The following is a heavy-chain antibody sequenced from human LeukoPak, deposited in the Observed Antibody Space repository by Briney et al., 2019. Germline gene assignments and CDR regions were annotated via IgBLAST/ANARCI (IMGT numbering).Heavy chain of an antibody. CDR3: AGVVPAGPFDY. CDR1: GFTFSSYG. J-gene: IGHJ4*02. V-gene: IGHV3-30*03. Sequence: PGRSLRLSCAASGFTFSSYGMHWVRQAPGKGLEWVAVISYDGSNKYYADSVKGRFTISRDNSKNTLYLQMNSLRAEDTAVYYCAGVVPAGPFDYWGQGTLVTVSS. CDR2: ISYDGSNK. D-gene: IGHD2-2*01.